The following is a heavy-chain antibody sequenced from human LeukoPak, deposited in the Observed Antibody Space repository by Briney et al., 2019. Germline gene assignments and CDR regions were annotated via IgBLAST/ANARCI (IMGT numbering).Heavy chain of an antibody. J-gene: IGHJ4*02. D-gene: IGHD2-2*01. CDR1: GFTFNNYG. V-gene: IGHV3-33*01. CDR3: ARDYSSSCLDY. CDR2: IWYDESNQ. Sequence: GGSLRLSCEASGFTFNNYGMHWVRQAPGKGLEWVAIIWYDESNQYYADSVKGRFTISRDNSNNTVHLQMNSLRVDDTAIYYCARDYSSSCLDYWGQGTLVTVSS.